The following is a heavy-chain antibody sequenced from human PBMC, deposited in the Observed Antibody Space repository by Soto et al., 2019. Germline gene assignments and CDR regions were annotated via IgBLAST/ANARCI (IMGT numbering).Heavy chain of an antibody. D-gene: IGHD3-10*02. J-gene: IGHJ4*02. V-gene: IGHV3-21*01. Sequence: GGSLRLSCSASGFVFSDLQLNWVRPAPGRGLEWLASITGTSAFLFYADSIKGRFTISRDNPKNFLFLQMDSLGPEDTAVYYCARDNLAVQGAFDHWGQGALVTLS. CDR3: ARDNLAVQGAFDH. CDR2: ITGTSAFL. CDR1: GFVFSDLQ.